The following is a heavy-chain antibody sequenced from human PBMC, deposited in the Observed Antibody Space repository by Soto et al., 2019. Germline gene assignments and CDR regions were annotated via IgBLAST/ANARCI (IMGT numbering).Heavy chain of an antibody. Sequence: SETLSLTCTVSGGSISSRTYFWGWIRQPPGKVPEWLVTIYYSGNTHYNPSLKSRITMSLDTSNNQFYLKLSSVTATYTAVYYCVRIFGTDFDYWGQGTLVTVSS. CDR2: IYYSGNT. V-gene: IGHV4-39*01. CDR1: GGSISSRTYF. D-gene: IGHD3-10*02. CDR3: VRIFGTDFDY. J-gene: IGHJ4*02.